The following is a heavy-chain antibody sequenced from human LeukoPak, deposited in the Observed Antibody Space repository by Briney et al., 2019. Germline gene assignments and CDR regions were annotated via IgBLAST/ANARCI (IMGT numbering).Heavy chain of an antibody. CDR3: ARVGSIAAAGTPDY. CDR1: GFIFSDYY. D-gene: IGHD6-13*01. CDR2: ISGSGSDT. V-gene: IGHV3-11*06. Sequence: GGSLRLSCAASGFIFSDYYMTWIRQAPGKGLEWLSYISGSGSDTNYADSVKGRFTTSRENAKNALYLQMNSLRAEDTAVYYCARVGSIAAAGTPDYWGQGTLVTVSS. J-gene: IGHJ4*02.